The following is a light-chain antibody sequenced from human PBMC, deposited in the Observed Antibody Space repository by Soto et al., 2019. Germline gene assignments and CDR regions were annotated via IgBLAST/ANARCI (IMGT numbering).Light chain of an antibody. CDR1: SGDIGGYPL. J-gene: IGLJ1*01. V-gene: IGLV2-23*01. CDR3: CSYAGPRYV. Sequence: QAVLTQPASVSGSPGQSITISCTGTSGDIGGYPLVSWYQQHPGKAPKLMIYEGSKRPSGVANRFSGSKSGYTASLTISGLQAEDEADYYCCSYAGPRYVFGSGTKVTV. CDR2: EGS.